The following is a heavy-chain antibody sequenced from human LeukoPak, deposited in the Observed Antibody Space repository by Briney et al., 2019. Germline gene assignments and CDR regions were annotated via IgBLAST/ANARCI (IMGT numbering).Heavy chain of an antibody. CDR1: GFTFSSYG. CDR3: AKDPGDY. V-gene: IGHV3-30*18. J-gene: IGHJ4*02. Sequence: GRSLRLSCAASGFTFSSYGMHWVRQAPGKGLEWVAVISYDGSNKYYADSVKGRFTIPGDNSKNTLYLQMNSLRAEDTAVYYCAKDPGDYWGQGTLVTVSS. CDR2: ISYDGSNK.